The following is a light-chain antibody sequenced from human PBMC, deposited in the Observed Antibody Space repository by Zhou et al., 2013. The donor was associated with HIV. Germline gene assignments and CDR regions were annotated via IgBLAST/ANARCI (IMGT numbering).Light chain of an antibody. CDR3: QQTYSIPLT. J-gene: IGKJ4*01. CDR2: AAS. Sequence: DIQMAQSPSSLSASEGDRVTITCRASQNIDNYLNWYQQKPGKAPELLIFAASALQRGVPSRFSGSGSGTYFTLTISNLQPEDFATYFCQQTYSIPLTFGGGTRLEIK. V-gene: IGKV1-39*01. CDR1: QNIDNY.